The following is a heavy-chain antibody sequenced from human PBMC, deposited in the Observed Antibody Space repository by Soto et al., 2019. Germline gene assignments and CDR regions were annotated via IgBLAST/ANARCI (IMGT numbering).Heavy chain of an antibody. J-gene: IGHJ5*01. D-gene: IGHD2-8*01. Sequence: XTLSLTCAISGDSVSTNSATWDWLRQSPSRGLEWLGRTYYRSKWYNDYAVSVEGRITINPDTSNNQVSLQLKPVTPDDTAVYYCAGLIGNSWLDSWGQGTLVTVSS. V-gene: IGHV6-1*01. CDR1: GDSVSTNSAT. CDR2: TYYRSKWYN. CDR3: AGLIGNSWLDS.